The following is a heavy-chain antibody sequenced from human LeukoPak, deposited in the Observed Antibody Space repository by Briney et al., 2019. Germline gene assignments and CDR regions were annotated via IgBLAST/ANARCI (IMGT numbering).Heavy chain of an antibody. CDR1: GGSISSYY. CDR2: IYYSGST. CDR3: ARATVTLFDY. V-gene: IGHV4-59*01. Sequence: SETLSLTCTVSGGSISSYYWRWIRQPPRKGLEWIGYIYYSGSTNYNPSLKSRGTISVDTSNNQFSLKLSSVTAADTAVYYCARATVTLFDYWGQGTLVTVSS. D-gene: IGHD4-17*01. J-gene: IGHJ4*02.